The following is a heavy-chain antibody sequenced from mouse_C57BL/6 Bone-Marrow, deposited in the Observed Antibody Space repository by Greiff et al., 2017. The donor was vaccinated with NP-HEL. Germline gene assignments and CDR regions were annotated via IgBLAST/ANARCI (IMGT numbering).Heavy chain of an antibody. Sequence: QVQLKQSGPELVKPGASVELSCKASGYTFTSYDINWVKQRPGQGLEWIGWIYPRDGSTKYNEKFKGKATLTVDTSSSTAYMELHSLTSEDSAVYFCAIYGNYGYWGQGTTLTVSS. CDR1: GYTFTSYD. CDR3: AIYGNYGY. D-gene: IGHD2-1*01. V-gene: IGHV1-85*01. CDR2: IYPRDGST. J-gene: IGHJ2*01.